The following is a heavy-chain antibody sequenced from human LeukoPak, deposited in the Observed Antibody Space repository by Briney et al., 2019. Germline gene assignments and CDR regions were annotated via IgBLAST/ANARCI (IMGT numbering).Heavy chain of an antibody. CDR1: GFTFGSYW. D-gene: IGHD4-17*01. CDR3: ARGIDYDAGGSYYYYGMDV. J-gene: IGHJ6*02. V-gene: IGHV3-7*03. Sequence: GGSLRLSCAAPGFTFGSYWMTWVRQTPGKGLEWVANINQDASVKQYLDSVKGRFTISRDNAKNSLYLQMNNLRAEDTAVYYCARGIDYDAGGSYYYYGMDVWGQGTTVTVSS. CDR2: INQDASVK.